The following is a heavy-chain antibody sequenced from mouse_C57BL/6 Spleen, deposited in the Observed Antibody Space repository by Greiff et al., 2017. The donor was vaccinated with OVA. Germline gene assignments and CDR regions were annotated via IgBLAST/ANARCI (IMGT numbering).Heavy chain of an antibody. CDR1: GYAFSSSW. Sequence: QVQLQQSGPELVKPGASVKISCKASGYAFSSSWMNWVKQRPGKGLEWIGRIYPGDGDTNYNGKFKGKATLTADKSSSTAYMQLSSLTSEDSAVYFCASDGSSYGYFEVWGTGTTVTVSS. CDR2: IYPGDGDT. V-gene: IGHV1-82*01. D-gene: IGHD1-1*01. CDR3: ASDGSSYGYFEV. J-gene: IGHJ1*03.